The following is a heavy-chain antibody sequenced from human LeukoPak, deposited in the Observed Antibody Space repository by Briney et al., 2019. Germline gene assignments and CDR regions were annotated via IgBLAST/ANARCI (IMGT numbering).Heavy chain of an antibody. Sequence: PSETLSLACTVSGGSISSYYWSWIRQPPGKGLEWIGYIYYSGSTNYNPSLKSRVTISVDTSKNQFSLKLSSVTAADTAVYYCARTHRKDLDTAIDYWGQGTLVTVSS. CDR1: GGSISSYY. CDR3: ARTHRKDLDTAIDY. V-gene: IGHV4-59*08. D-gene: IGHD5-18*01. CDR2: IYYSGST. J-gene: IGHJ4*02.